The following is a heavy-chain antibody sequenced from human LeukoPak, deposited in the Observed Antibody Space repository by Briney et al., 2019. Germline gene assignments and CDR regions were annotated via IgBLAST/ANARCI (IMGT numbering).Heavy chain of an antibody. Sequence: SETLSLTCTVSGGSISSGSYYWSWIRQPAGKGLEWIGRIYTSGSTNYNPSLKSRVTISADTSRNQFSLKLTSVTAADTAVYYCARAPYYYDSSGYLDYWGQGTLVTVSS. D-gene: IGHD3-22*01. CDR3: ARAPYYYDSSGYLDY. J-gene: IGHJ4*02. CDR2: IYTSGST. V-gene: IGHV4-61*02. CDR1: GGSISSGSYY.